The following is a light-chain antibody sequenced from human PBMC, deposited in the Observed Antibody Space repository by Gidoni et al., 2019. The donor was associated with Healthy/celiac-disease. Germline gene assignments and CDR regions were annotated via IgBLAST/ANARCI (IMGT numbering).Light chain of an antibody. J-gene: IGKJ1*01. CDR1: QSIRSY. CDR3: QQSYSTLGT. V-gene: IGKV1-39*01. CDR2: AAS. Sequence: DIQMTQSPSSLSASVGDSVTITCRASQSIRSYLNWYQQKPGKAPKLLIYAASSLQSGVPSRFSGSGSGTDFTLNISSLQPEDFATYYCQQSYSTLGTFGQGTKVEIK.